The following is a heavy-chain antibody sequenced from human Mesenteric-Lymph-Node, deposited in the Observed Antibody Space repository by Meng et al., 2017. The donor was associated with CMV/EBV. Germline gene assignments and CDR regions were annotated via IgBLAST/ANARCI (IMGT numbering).Heavy chain of an antibody. D-gene: IGHD3-3*01. J-gene: IGHJ6*02. V-gene: IGHV3-48*03. CDR1: GFTFSSYE. Sequence: GESLKISCAASGFTFSSYEMNWVRQAPGKGLEWVSYISSSGSTIYYADSVKGRFTISRDNAKNSLYVQMNSLRAEDTAVYYCARDGVTEQLRFLDPNYYYYGMDVWDQGTTVTVSS. CDR3: ARDGVTEQLRFLDPNYYYYGMDV. CDR2: ISSSGSTI.